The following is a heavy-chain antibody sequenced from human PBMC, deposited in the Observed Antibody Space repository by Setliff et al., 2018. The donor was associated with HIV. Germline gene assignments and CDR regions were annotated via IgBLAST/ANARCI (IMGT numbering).Heavy chain of an antibody. CDR2: ISPKYGGT. V-gene: IGHV1-2*02. D-gene: IGHD1-1*01. J-gene: IGHJ3*02. Sequence: ASVKVSCKASGYSFSDYYIHWVRQAPGHGFQWMGWISPKYGGTNYAQNFQGRVTMTRDTSISTAYMELSRLRSDDTAVYYCARDLQTVAYAFDIWGQGTMVTVSS. CDR1: GYSFSDYY. CDR3: ARDLQTVAYAFDI.